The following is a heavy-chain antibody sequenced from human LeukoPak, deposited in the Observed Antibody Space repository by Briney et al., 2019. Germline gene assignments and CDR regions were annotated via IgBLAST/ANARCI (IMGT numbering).Heavy chain of an antibody. J-gene: IGHJ4*02. CDR3: ARDKGGSYYSGYYFDY. D-gene: IGHD1-26*01. CDR2: IKQDGSET. Sequence: GGSLRLSCAASGFTFSNYWINWVRQAPGKGLEWVANIKQDGSETYCVDSVKGRFTISRDNAKNSLYLQMNSLRAEDTAVYYCARDKGGSYYSGYYFDYWGQGTLVTVSS. V-gene: IGHV3-7*01. CDR1: GFTFSNYW.